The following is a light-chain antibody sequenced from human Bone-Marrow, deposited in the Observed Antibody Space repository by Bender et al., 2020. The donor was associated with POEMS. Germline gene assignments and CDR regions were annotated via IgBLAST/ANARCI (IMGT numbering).Light chain of an antibody. Sequence: QSALTQPASVSGSPGQSISISCTGTSSDIGGYNSVSWYQQNPGKAPKLMIYEGSKRPSGVSNRFSGSKSGNTASLTISGLQAEDEADYYCCSYAGSTFWVFGGGTKLTVL. CDR1: SSDIGGYNS. V-gene: IGLV2-23*01. J-gene: IGLJ3*02. CDR2: EGS. CDR3: CSYAGSTFWV.